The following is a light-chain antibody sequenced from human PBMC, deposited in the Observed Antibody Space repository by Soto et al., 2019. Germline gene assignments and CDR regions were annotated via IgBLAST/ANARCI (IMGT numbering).Light chain of an antibody. V-gene: IGLV2-11*01. J-gene: IGLJ1*01. CDR2: DVA. CDR3: SSYTTSSSYV. Sequence: QSALAQPPSVSGSPGQSVTISCTGTSSDVGGFNYVSWYQHHPGKAPKLMIYDVARWPSGVPDRFSGSKSGNTASLTISGLQAEDEADYYCSSYTTSSSYVFGAGTKVTVL. CDR1: SSDVGGFNY.